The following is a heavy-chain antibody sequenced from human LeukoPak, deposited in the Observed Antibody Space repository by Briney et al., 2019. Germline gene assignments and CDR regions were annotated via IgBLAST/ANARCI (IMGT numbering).Heavy chain of an antibody. CDR2: IYARDSDT. D-gene: IGHD3-16*01. CDR3: ARHTAYRRWNFFDY. CDR1: GYSFTSHW. V-gene: IGHV5-51*01. Sequence: HGESLKISCKGSGYSFTSHWIGWVRQMPGKGLEWMVIIYARDSDTKYNPSFQGQVTMSVDKSISTAYLQLSSLKASDTAVYYCARHTAYRRWNFFDYWGQGTLLTVTS. J-gene: IGHJ4*02.